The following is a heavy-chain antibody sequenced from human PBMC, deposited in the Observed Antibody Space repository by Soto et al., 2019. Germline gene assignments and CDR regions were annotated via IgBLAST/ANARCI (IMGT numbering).Heavy chain of an antibody. J-gene: IGHJ4*02. V-gene: IGHV3-30*18. D-gene: IGHD2-21*01. CDR2: ILYDGSKE. Sequence: CLRLSCTDSGFSFNTYVMDWVRQAPGKGLEWVARILYDGSKEYYADPVKGRFTISRANSKNTLYLQMDRLRVEDTAVYFCAKGLALMADHWGQGTPVTVSS. CDR1: GFSFNTYV. CDR3: AKGLALMADH.